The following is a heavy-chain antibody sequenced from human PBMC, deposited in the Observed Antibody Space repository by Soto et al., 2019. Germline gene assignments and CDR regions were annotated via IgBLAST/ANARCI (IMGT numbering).Heavy chain of an antibody. V-gene: IGHV4-30-4*01. J-gene: IGHJ6*02. CDR3: ARGPGYDFWSGYSGMDV. D-gene: IGHD3-3*01. Sequence: QVQLQESGPGLVKPSQTLSLTCTVSGGSISSGDYYWSWIRQPPGKGLEWIGYIYYSGSTYYNPSLQRRVTISVHTSKYPFSLKLSSVTAADTAVYYCARGPGYDFWSGYSGMDVWGQGTTVTVSS. CDR1: GGSISSGDYY. CDR2: IYYSGST.